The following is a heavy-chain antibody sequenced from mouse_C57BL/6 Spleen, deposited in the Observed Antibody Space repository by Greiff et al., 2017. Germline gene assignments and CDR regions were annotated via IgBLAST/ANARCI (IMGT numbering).Heavy chain of an antibody. CDR2: ISSGSSTI. Sequence: EVHLVESGGGLVKPGGSLKLSCAASGFTFSDYGMHWVRQAPEKGLEWVAYISSGSSTIYYADTVKGRFTISGDNAKNTLFLQMTSLRSEDTAMYYCARESNYGVYFDYWGQGTTLTVSS. CDR1: GFTFSDYG. D-gene: IGHD2-5*01. J-gene: IGHJ2*01. V-gene: IGHV5-17*01. CDR3: ARESNYGVYFDY.